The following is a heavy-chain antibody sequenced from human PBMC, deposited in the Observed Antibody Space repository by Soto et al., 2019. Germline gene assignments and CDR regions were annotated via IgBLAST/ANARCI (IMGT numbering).Heavy chain of an antibody. CDR1: GGSISSCY. V-gene: IGHV4-59*01. CDR3: AREKHIVATERDAFDI. D-gene: IGHD5-12*01. CDR2: IYYSGST. J-gene: IGHJ3*02. Sequence: TSETLSLTCAVYGGSISSCYWSWIRQPPGKGLEWIGYIYYSGSTNYNPSLKSRVTISVDTSKNQFSLKLSSVTAADTAVYYCAREKHIVATERDAFDIWGQGTMVTVSS.